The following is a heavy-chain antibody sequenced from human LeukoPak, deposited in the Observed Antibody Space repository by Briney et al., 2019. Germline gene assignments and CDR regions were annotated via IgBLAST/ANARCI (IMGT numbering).Heavy chain of an antibody. Sequence: PGGSLRLSCAASGFTFSSYWMHWVRQPPGKGLVWVSRINNDGSSTIYADSVKGQFTISRKNAKTTLYLQRNSLKAEATAVYYGARDSGSDRGENWFDPWGQGTLVTVSS. V-gene: IGHV3-74*01. CDR2: INNDGSST. CDR1: GFTFSSYW. CDR3: ARDSGSDRGENWFDP. J-gene: IGHJ5*02. D-gene: IGHD1-26*01.